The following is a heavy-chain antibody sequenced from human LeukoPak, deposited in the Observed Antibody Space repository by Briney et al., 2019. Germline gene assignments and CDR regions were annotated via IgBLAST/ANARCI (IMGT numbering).Heavy chain of an antibody. V-gene: IGHV4-4*07. CDR1: GVSITSYH. J-gene: IGHJ4*02. D-gene: IGHD5-18*01. CDR2: IHASGSS. CDR3: ARDGLYSYGYSYFDY. Sequence: SETLSLTCTVSGVSITSYHWRWIRQPAGRELEWIGRIHASGSSNYNPSLKSRVTMSVDTSKNQFSLKLTSVTAADTAVYYCARDGLYSYGYSYFDYWGQGTLVTVSS.